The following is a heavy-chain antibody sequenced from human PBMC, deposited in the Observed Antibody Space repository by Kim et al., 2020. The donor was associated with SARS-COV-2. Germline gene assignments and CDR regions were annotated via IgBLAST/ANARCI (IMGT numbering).Heavy chain of an antibody. V-gene: IGHV4-61*01. CDR1: GGSVSSGSYY. D-gene: IGHD6-6*01. CDR2: IYYSGST. CDR3: ARGEYSSSYPYYYYGMDV. Sequence: SETLSLTCTVSGGSVSSGSYYWSWIRQPPGKGLEWIGYIYYSGSTNYNPSLKSRVTISVDTSKNQFSLKLSSVTAADTAVYYCARGEYSSSYPYYYYGMDVWGQGTTVTVSS. J-gene: IGHJ6*02.